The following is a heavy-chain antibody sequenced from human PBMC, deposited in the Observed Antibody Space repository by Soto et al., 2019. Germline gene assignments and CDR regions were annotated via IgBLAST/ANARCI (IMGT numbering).Heavy chain of an antibody. V-gene: IGHV1-18*01. Sequence: ASVKVSCKASGYTFTRSGISWVRQAPGQGLEWLGWINPDNGNTNYAQHLQGRVSLTTDTSTSTAYMDLRSLRSDDTAVYYCARVNSDGYYSRVVDVWGQGTMVTVSS. CDR2: INPDNGNT. CDR1: GYTFTRSG. J-gene: IGHJ6*02. D-gene: IGHD3-3*01. CDR3: ARVNSDGYYSRVVDV.